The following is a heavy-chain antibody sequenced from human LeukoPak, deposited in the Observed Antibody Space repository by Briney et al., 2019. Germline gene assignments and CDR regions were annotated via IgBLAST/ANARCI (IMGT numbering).Heavy chain of an antibody. D-gene: IGHD6-13*01. J-gene: IGHJ4*02. CDR2: INPNSGGT. CDR3: ARLDVGSSWLFDY. V-gene: IGHV1-2*02. Sequence: ASVKVSCKASGYTFTGYYMHWVRQAPGQGLEWMGWINPNSGGTNYAQKFQGRVTMTRDTSISTAYMELSRLRSDDTAVYYCARLDVGSSWLFDYWGQGTLVTVSS. CDR1: GYTFTGYY.